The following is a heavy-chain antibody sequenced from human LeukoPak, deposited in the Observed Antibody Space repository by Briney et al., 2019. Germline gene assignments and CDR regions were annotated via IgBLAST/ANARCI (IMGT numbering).Heavy chain of an antibody. J-gene: IGHJ4*02. V-gene: IGHV4-59*08. D-gene: IGHD6-13*01. Sequence: SETLSLTCTVSGGSISSYYWSWIRQPPGKGLEWIGYIYYSGSTNYNPSLKSRATISVDTSKNQFSLKLSSVTAADTAVYYCARHQGTYSSSWYDYWGQGTLVTVSS. CDR1: GGSISSYY. CDR3: ARHQGTYSSSWYDY. CDR2: IYYSGST.